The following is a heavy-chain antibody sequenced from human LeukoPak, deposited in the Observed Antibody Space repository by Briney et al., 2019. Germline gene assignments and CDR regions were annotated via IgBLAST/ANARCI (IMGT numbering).Heavy chain of an antibody. Sequence: PGRSLRLSCAASGFTFSSCAMHWVRQTPGKGLEWVAVISYDGSNKYYADSVKGRFTISRDNSKNTLYLQMNSLRAEDTAVYYCARAPTLLEWLQSQFDYWGQGTLVTVSS. D-gene: IGHD3-3*01. V-gene: IGHV3-30-3*01. J-gene: IGHJ4*02. CDR1: GFTFSSCA. CDR2: ISYDGSNK. CDR3: ARAPTLLEWLQSQFDY.